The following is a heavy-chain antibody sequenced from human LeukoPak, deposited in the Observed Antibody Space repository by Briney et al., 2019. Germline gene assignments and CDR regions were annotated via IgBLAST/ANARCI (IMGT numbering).Heavy chain of an antibody. Sequence: SETLSLTCAVYGGSFSGYYWSWIRQPPGKGLEWIGEINNSGSTNYNPSLKSRVTISVDTSKNQFSLKLSSVTAADTAVYYCARVRRTPEKYYYYYYYMDVWGKGTTVTVSS. CDR2: INNSGST. V-gene: IGHV4-34*01. CDR3: ARVRRTPEKYYYYYYYMDV. J-gene: IGHJ6*03. CDR1: GGSFSGYY.